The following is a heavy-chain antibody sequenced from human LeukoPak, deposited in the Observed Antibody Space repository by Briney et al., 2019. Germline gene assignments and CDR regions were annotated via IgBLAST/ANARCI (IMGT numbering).Heavy chain of an antibody. CDR3: ARPSPRPNYDFWSGWAFDI. J-gene: IGHJ3*02. CDR2: IIPIFGTA. V-gene: IGHV1-69*13. Sequence: SVKVSCKASGGTFSSYAISWVRQAPGQGLEWMGGIIPIFGTANYAQKFQGRVTITADESTSTAYMELSSLRSEDTAAYYCARPSPRPNYDFWSGWAFDIWGQGTMVTVSS. D-gene: IGHD3-3*01. CDR1: GGTFSSYA.